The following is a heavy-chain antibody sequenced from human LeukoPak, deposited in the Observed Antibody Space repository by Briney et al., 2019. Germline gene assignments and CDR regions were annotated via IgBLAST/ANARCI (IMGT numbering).Heavy chain of an antibody. CDR1: GGSFTSYY. V-gene: IGHV4-4*09. Sequence: PSETLSLTCTVSGGSFTSYYWSWIRQPPGKGLEWIGYIYTSGNTNYNPSFKSRVTISVDTSKNQFSLKLSSVTAADTAVYYCARFLEMTSFDIWGQGTMVTVSS. D-gene: IGHD5-24*01. CDR2: IYTSGNT. J-gene: IGHJ3*02. CDR3: ARFLEMTSFDI.